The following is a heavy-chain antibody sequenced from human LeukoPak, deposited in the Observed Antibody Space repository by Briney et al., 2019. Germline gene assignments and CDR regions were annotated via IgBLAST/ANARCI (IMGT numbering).Heavy chain of an antibody. CDR3: ARDERLLSFLK. J-gene: IGHJ4*02. CDR1: GFTFSNYG. D-gene: IGHD3-3*01. V-gene: IGHV3-23*01. CDR2: ITGSGGST. Sequence: GGSLRLSCAASGFTFSNYGLSWVRQAPGKGLEWVSGITGSGGSTYYADSVKGRFTISRDNSKNTPYLQMNSLRAEDTAIYYCARDERLLSFLKWGQGTLVTVSS.